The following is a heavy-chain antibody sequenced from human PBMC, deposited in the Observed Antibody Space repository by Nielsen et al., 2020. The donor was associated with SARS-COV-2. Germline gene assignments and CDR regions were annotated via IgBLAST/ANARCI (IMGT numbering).Heavy chain of an antibody. D-gene: IGHD6-6*01. Sequence: SETLSLTCAVYGGSLSGYYWTWIRQPPGKGLEWIGDIDHSGSTSYNPSLKSRVTISIDTSKIQFSLNLTSVTAADTAVYYCARVDAFSSSAPRFYFDYWGQGILVTVSS. J-gene: IGHJ4*02. V-gene: IGHV4-34*01. CDR2: IDHSGST. CDR3: ARVDAFSSSAPRFYFDY. CDR1: GGSLSGYY.